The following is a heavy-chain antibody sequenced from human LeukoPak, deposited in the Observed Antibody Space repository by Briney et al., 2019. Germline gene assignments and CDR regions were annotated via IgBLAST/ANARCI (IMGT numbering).Heavy chain of an antibody. J-gene: IGHJ4*02. V-gene: IGHV3-23*01. CDR1: GFTFSSYA. CDR3: AKGSRGFMVGHSYDY. D-gene: IGHD3-10*01. CDR2: ISGSGGST. Sequence: GGSLRLSCAASGFTFSSYAMSWVRQAPGKGLEWVSAISGSGGSTYYADSVKGRFTISRDNSKNTLYLQMNSLRAEDTAVYYCAKGSRGFMVGHSYDYWGQGTLVTVSS.